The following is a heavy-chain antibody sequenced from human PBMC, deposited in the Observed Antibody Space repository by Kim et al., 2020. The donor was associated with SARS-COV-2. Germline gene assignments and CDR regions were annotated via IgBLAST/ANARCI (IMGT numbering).Heavy chain of an antibody. D-gene: IGHD1-26*01. CDR2: ISSSGSTI. CDR1: GFTFSSYE. J-gene: IGHJ4*02. V-gene: IGHV3-48*03. CDR3: AREGEVGATSTIDY. Sequence: GGSLRLSCAASGFTFSSYEMNWVRQAPGKGLEWVSYISSSGSTIYYADSVKGRFTISRDNAKNSLYLQMNSLRAEDTAVYYCAREGEVGATSTIDYWGQGTLVTVSS.